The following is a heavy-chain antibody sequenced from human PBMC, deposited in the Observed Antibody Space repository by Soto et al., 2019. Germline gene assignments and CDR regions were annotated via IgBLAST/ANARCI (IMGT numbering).Heavy chain of an antibody. CDR2: ISYDGSNK. J-gene: IGHJ6*02. Sequence: QVQLVESGGGVVQPGRSLRLSCAASGFTFSSYGMHWVRQAPGKGLEWVAVISYDGSNKYYADSVKGRFTISRDNSKNTLYLQMNSLRAEDTVVYYCAKDLGYYDSSGYYYSSYYYYYGMDVWGQGTTVTVSS. D-gene: IGHD3-22*01. V-gene: IGHV3-30*18. CDR3: AKDLGYYDSSGYYYSSYYYYYGMDV. CDR1: GFTFSSYG.